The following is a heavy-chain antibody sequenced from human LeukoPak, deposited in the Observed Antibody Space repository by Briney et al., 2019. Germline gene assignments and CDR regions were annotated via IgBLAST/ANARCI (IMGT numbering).Heavy chain of an antibody. CDR1: GDSISSTDYY. CDR2: IYNTGTA. V-gene: IGHV4-30-4*08. D-gene: IGHD4-23*01. J-gene: IGHJ4*02. Sequence: SETLSLTCTVSGDSISSTDYYWGWVRQPPGKGLEWLGYIYNTGTAYYNPSLKSRVTVLVDTSKNQFSLKLSSVTAADTAVYYCARVPKIWGHGSNSGRFDSWGQGTLVTVSS. CDR3: ARVPKIWGHGSNSGRFDS.